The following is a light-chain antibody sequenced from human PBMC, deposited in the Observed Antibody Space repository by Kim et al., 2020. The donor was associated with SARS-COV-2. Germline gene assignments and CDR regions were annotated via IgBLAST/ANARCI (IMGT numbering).Light chain of an antibody. V-gene: IGKV3-20*01. Sequence: EIVLTQSPGTLSLSPGERATLSCRASQSVTSSYLAWYQQKPGQAPRLLIYGASSRATGIPARFSGSGSGTDFTLTISRLEPEDFAVYYCKHYASSPPPFGQGTKVDIK. CDR3: KHYASSPPP. CDR1: QSVTSSY. J-gene: IGKJ1*01. CDR2: GAS.